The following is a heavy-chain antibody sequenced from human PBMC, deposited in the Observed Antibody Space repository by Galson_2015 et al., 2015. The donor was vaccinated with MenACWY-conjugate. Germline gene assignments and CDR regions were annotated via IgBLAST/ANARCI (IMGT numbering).Heavy chain of an antibody. Sequence: SLRLSCAASGFTFKNYCMTWVRQTPGKGLEWVANIHKDGDEKVYGDSVKGRFTISRDNAKNSVFLQMNNLRVEDTAVYYCARAPFEIGSTWYSWFDYWGQGTLVTVSS. D-gene: IGHD2-21*01. CDR2: IHKDGDEK. V-gene: IGHV3-7*03. CDR1: GFTFKNYC. CDR3: ARAPFEIGSTWYSWFDY. J-gene: IGHJ4*02.